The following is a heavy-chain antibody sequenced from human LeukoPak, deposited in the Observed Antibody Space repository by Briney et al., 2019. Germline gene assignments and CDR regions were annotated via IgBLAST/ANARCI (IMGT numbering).Heavy chain of an antibody. CDR3: ATSIAAAGTPLFDY. V-gene: IGHV3-30*03. Sequence: GRSLRLSCAASGFTFSSYGMHWVRQAPGKGLEWVAVISYDGSNKYYADSVKGRFTISRDNSKNTLYLQMNSLRAEDTAVYYCATSIAAAGTPLFDYWGQGTLVTVSS. CDR2: ISYDGSNK. D-gene: IGHD6-13*01. CDR1: GFTFSSYG. J-gene: IGHJ4*02.